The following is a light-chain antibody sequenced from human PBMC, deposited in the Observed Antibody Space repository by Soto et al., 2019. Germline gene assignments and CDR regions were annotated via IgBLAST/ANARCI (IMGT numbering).Light chain of an antibody. CDR1: SSDIGGYNY. CDR2: EVN. Sequence: QSALTQPPSASGSPGQSVAISCTGTSSDIGGYNYVSWYQQHPGKAPKLMIYEVNKRPSGVPDRFSGSKSGNTASLTVSGLQAEDEAEYYCSSFAASGVFGGGTKLTVL. J-gene: IGLJ3*02. V-gene: IGLV2-8*01. CDR3: SSFAASGV.